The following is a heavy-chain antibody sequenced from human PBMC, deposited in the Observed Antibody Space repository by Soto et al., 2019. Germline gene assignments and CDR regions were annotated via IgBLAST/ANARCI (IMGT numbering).Heavy chain of an antibody. CDR3: ASQNYDIFTGTFYGMDV. Sequence: GESLKISCKGSGYSFTSYWISWVRQMPGKGLEWMGRIDPSDSYTNYSPSFQGHVTISADKAIGTAYLQWSSLEASDTAMYYGASQNYDIFTGTFYGMDVCGQGTTVTVCS. V-gene: IGHV5-10-1*01. CDR1: GYSFTSYW. D-gene: IGHD3-9*01. J-gene: IGHJ6*02. CDR2: IDPSDSYT.